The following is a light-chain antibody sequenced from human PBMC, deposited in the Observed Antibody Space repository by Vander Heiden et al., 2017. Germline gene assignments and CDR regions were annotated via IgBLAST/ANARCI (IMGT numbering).Light chain of an antibody. CDR2: DVS. CDR1: SSDVGGYNY. V-gene: IGLV2-14*04. Sequence: GTSSDVGGYNYVSWYQQHPGKAPKLIIYDVSNRPSGVSNRFSGSKSGNTASLTISVLQAEDEADYYCSSYTSSSTVVFGGGTKLTVL. CDR3: SSYTSSSTVV. J-gene: IGLJ3*02.